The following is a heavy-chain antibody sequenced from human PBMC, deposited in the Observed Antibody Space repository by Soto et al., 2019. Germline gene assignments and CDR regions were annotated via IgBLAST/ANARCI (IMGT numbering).Heavy chain of an antibody. CDR2: INAYNGNT. CDR1: GYTFTGYY. CDR3: AKRTVGWYFDL. Sequence: ASVKVSCKASGYTFTGYYMHWVRQAPGQGLEWMGWINAYNGNTNYAQNLQGRLTLTTDTSTTTAYMELRSLRAEDTAVYYCAKRTVGWYFDLWGRGTLVTVSS. J-gene: IGHJ2*01. V-gene: IGHV1-18*04. D-gene: IGHD4-17*01.